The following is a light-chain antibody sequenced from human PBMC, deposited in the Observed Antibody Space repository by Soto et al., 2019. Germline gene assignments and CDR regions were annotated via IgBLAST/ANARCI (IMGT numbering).Light chain of an antibody. Sequence: DIQMTQSPSTLSASVGDRVTITCRASQSISSWLAWYQQKPGKAPKLLIYKASSLESGVPSRFSGSGSGTEFTLTISSLQPDDFATYYCQQYNSYWTFXQGTKV. J-gene: IGKJ1*01. CDR3: QQYNSYWT. V-gene: IGKV1-5*03. CDR1: QSISSW. CDR2: KAS.